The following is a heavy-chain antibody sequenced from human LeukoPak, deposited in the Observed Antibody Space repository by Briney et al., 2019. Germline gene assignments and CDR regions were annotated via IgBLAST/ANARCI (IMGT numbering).Heavy chain of an antibody. CDR3: AKGGSTSRVTTSRVVFGYYYYLDV. D-gene: IGHD4-17*01. V-gene: IGHV3-23*01. CDR2: LRGSGGTT. J-gene: IGHJ6*03. CDR1: GFTFSSHA. Sequence: GGSLRLSCAASGFTFSSHAMSWVRQAPGKGLEWVSSLRGSGGTTYHADSVKGRFSISRDNSKNTLYLRLNSLRAEDTAVYYCAKGGSTSRVTTSRVVFGYYYYLDVWGKGTPVTVSS.